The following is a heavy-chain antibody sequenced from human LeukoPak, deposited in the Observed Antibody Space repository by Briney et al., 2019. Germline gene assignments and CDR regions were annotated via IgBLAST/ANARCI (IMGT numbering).Heavy chain of an antibody. CDR1: GFTFRSYG. V-gene: IGHV3-33*01. D-gene: IGHD3-10*02. J-gene: IGHJ6*02. Sequence: GGSLRLSCAASGFTFRSYGFHWVRQAPGKGLEWVAIIWYDGSNKHYADSVKGRFTISRDNSKNSVYLEMNSLRVEDTALYYCARVFPNYGMDVWGQGTTVTVSS. CDR3: ARVFPNYGMDV. CDR2: IWYDGSNK.